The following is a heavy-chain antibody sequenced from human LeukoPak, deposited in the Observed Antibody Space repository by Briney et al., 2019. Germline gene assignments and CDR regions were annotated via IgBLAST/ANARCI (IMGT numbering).Heavy chain of an antibody. CDR2: INHSGST. D-gene: IGHD4-11*01. CDR3: ARGPTTVTKAGSAFEI. V-gene: IGHV4-34*01. CDR1: GGSFSGYY. J-gene: IGHJ3*02. Sequence: SETLSLTCAVYGGSFSGYYWSWIRQPPGKGLEWIGEINHSGSTNYNPSLKSRVTISVDTSKNQFSLKLSSVTAADTAVYYCARGPTTVTKAGSAFEIWGQGTMVTVSS.